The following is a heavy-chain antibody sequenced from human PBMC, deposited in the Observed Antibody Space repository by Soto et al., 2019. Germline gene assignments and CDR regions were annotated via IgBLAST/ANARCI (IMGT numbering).Heavy chain of an antibody. CDR1: GGSISSSSYY. Sequence: SETLSLTCTVSGGSISSSSYYWGWIRQPPGKGLEWIGGIYYSGSTYYNPSLKSRVTISVDTSKNQFSLKLSSVTAADTAVYYCARHTPAISISDHWGQGTLVT. J-gene: IGHJ4*02. D-gene: IGHD2-15*01. CDR3: ARHTPAISISDH. CDR2: IYYSGST. V-gene: IGHV4-39*01.